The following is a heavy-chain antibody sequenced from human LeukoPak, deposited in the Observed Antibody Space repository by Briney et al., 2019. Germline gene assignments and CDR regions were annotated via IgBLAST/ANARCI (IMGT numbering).Heavy chain of an antibody. CDR3: AKDTKRWKTYYYASGSYYFDY. CDR2: IRYDGSNK. D-gene: IGHD3-10*01. Sequence: PGGSLRLSCAASGFTFSSYGMHWVRQAPGKGLEWMTFIRYDGSNKYYADSVKGRFTISRDNSKNTLYLQMNSLRTEDTAVYYCAKDTKRWKTYYYASGSYYFDYWGQGTLVTVSS. CDR1: GFTFSSYG. J-gene: IGHJ4*02. V-gene: IGHV3-30*02.